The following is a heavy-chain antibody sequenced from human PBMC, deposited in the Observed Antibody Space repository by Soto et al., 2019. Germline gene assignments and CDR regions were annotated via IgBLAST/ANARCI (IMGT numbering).Heavy chain of an antibody. J-gene: IGHJ4*02. Sequence: QVQLVESGGGVVQPGRSLRLSCAASGFTFSSYGMHWVRQAPGKGLVWVAVIWYDGSNKYYADSVKGRFTISRDNSKNTLYLQMNSLRAEDTAVYYCARDDYHDSSGYYYPFDYWGQGTLVTVSS. D-gene: IGHD3-22*01. CDR2: IWYDGSNK. V-gene: IGHV3-33*01. CDR1: GFTFSSYG. CDR3: ARDDYHDSSGYYYPFDY.